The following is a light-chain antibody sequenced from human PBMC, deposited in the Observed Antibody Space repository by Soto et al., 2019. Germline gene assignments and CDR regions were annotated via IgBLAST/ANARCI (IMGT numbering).Light chain of an antibody. CDR1: SSDVGGYDY. CDR2: EVT. V-gene: IGLV2-8*01. J-gene: IGLJ2*01. CDR3: SSDAGISNVI. Sequence: QSVLTQPPSASGSPGQSVTISCTGTSSDVGGYDYVSWYQHQSGQAPKLIIYEVTNRPSGVPDRFSGSKSGNTASLTVSGLQAEDEADYYCSSDAGISNVIFGAGTKLTVL.